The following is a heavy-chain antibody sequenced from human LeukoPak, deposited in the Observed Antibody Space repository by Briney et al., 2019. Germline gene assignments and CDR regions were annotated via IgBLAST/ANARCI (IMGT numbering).Heavy chain of an antibody. J-gene: IGHJ3*02. CDR2: IYYSGST. Sequence: SETLSLTCTVSGGSISSSSYYWGWIRQPPGKGLEWIGSIYYSGSTYYNPSLKSRVTISVDTSKNQFSLKLRSVTAADTAVYYCAGGYYYDSSGYLGDAFDIWGQGTMVTVSS. D-gene: IGHD3-22*01. CDR1: GGSISSSSYY. V-gene: IGHV4-39*07. CDR3: AGGYYYDSSGYLGDAFDI.